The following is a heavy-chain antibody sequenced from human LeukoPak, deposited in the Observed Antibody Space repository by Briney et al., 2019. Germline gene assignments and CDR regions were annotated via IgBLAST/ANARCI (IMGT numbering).Heavy chain of an antibody. CDR1: GYSFTSYW. D-gene: IGHD3-16*01. V-gene: IGHV5-51*01. CDR2: IYPGDSDT. J-gene: IGHJ5*02. CDR3: ARQRFTTRAYAGNWFDP. Sequence: GESLKISCKGSGYSFTSYWIGWVRQMPGKGLEWMGIIYPGDSDTRCSPSFQGQVTISADKSISTAYLQWSSLEASDTAMYYCARQRFTTRAYAGNWFDPWGQGTLVTVSS.